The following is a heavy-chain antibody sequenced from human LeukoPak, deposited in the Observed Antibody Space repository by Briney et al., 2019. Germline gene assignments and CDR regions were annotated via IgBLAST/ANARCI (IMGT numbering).Heavy chain of an antibody. V-gene: IGHV4-30-2*01. CDR1: GDSISSCGYY. J-gene: IGHJ3*02. D-gene: IGHD3-22*01. CDR3: ARDWEYYYDSSGPIVRAFDI. Sequence: PSQTLSLTCTVSGDSISSCGYYWSWIRQPPGEGLEWIGYIYHSGSTYYNPSLKSRVTISVDRSKNQFSLKLSSVTAADTAVYYCARDWEYYYDSSGPIVRAFDIWGQGTMVTVSS. CDR2: IYHSGST.